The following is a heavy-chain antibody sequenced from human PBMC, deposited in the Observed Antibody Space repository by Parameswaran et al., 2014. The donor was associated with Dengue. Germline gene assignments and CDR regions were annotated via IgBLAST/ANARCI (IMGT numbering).Heavy chain of an antibody. Sequence: VRQMPGKGLEWVSYISSSGSTIYYADSVKGRFTISRDNAKNSLYLQMNSLRAEDTAVYYCARVPYAYNWNYGDYYYGMDVWGQGTTVTVSS. V-gene: IGHV3-48*03. CDR3: ARVPYAYNWNYGDYYYGMDV. J-gene: IGHJ6*02. CDR2: ISSSGSTI. D-gene: IGHD1-7*01.